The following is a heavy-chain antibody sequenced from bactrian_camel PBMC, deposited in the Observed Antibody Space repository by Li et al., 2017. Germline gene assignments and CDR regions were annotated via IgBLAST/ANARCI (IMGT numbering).Heavy chain of an antibody. CDR2: LDPDNVA. D-gene: IGHD4*01. CDR1: GNAYSSDC. J-gene: IGHJ4*01. Sequence: HVQLVESGGGSVQAGGSLRLSCVAPGNAYSSDCMGWLRQAPGKDRVGVAGLDPDNVASYTDSVKGRFTISNDNAKNTLYLQMDSLKFEDTAMYYCVAGPDEVWTLGLCLSTISEGDYGQGTQVTVS. V-gene: IGHV3S53*01.